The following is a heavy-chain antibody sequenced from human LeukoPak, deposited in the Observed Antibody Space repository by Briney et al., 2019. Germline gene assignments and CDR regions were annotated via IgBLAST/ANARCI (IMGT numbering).Heavy chain of an antibody. D-gene: IGHD6-13*01. CDR3: ARRIAAAGTVFDY. V-gene: IGHV5-51*01. Sequence: GESLKISCKGSGYSFTSYWIGWVRQVPGKGLEWMGIIYPGDSDTRYSPSFQGQVTISADKSISTAYLQWSSLKASDTAMYYCARRIAAAGTVFDYWGQGTLVTVSS. CDR2: IYPGDSDT. CDR1: GYSFTSYW. J-gene: IGHJ4*02.